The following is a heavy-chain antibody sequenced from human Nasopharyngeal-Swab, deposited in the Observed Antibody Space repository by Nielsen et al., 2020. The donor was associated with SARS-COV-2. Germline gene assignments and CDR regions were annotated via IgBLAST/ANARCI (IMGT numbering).Heavy chain of an antibody. D-gene: IGHD3-22*01. CDR3: ARLFPDYYDSSGDFDY. CDR2: IDPSDSYT. CDR1: GYSFISYW. V-gene: IGHV5-10-1*01. Sequence: GESLKISCKGSGYSFISYWISWVRQMPGKGLEWMGRIDPSDSYTNYSPSFQGHVTISADKPISTAYLQWSSLKASDTAMYYCARLFPDYYDSSGDFDYWGQGTLVTVSS. J-gene: IGHJ4*02.